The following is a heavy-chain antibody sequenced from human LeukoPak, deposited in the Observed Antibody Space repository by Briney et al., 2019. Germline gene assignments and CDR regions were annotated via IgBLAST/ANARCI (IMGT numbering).Heavy chain of an antibody. J-gene: IGHJ4*02. CDR3: ARDFTYGSGSFGY. D-gene: IGHD3-10*01. V-gene: IGHV3-53*01. CDR2: IYSGGST. CDR1: GFTVSSNY. Sequence: GGSLRLSCAASGFTVSSNYMSWVRQAPGKGLEWVSVIYSGGSTYYADSVKGRFTISRDNSKNTLYLQMNSLRAEDTAVYYCARDFTYGSGSFGYWGQGTLVTVSS.